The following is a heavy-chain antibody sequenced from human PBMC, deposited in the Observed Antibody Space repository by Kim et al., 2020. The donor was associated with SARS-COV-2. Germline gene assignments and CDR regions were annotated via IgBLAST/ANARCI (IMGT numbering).Heavy chain of an antibody. Sequence: SETLSLTCTVSGGSISSYYWSWIRQPPGKGLEWIGYIYYSGSTNYNPSLKSRATISVDTSKNQFSLKLSSVTAADTAVYYCARGGSGWYDYYYYGMDVWGQGTTVTVSS. V-gene: IGHV4-59*01. CDR3: ARGGSGWYDYYYYGMDV. CDR1: GGSISSYY. CDR2: IYYSGST. J-gene: IGHJ6*02. D-gene: IGHD6-19*01.